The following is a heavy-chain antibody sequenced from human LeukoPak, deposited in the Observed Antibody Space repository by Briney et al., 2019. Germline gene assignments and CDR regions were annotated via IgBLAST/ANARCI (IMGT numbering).Heavy chain of an antibody. CDR2: ISSSSNYI. CDR1: GFHFNTYT. Sequence: GSLRLSLAASGFHFNTYTMNWVRQAPGKGLEWVSSISSSSNYIYYADSVKGRSTISRDNAKNSLYLQMNSLRAEDTAVYYCARGKADYYMDVWGKGTTVTVSS. CDR3: ARGKADYYMDV. J-gene: IGHJ6*03. V-gene: IGHV3-21*01.